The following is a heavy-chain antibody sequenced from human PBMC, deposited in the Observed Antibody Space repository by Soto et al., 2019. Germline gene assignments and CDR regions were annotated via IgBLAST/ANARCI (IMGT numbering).Heavy chain of an antibody. V-gene: IGHV4-31*03. CDR3: ARSLFGVGTLGSGYYYMDV. CDR1: GGSISSGGYY. J-gene: IGHJ6*03. D-gene: IGHD3-3*01. CDR2: IYYSGST. Sequence: QVQLQESGPGLVKPSQTLSLTCTVFGGSISSGGYYWSWIRQHPRKGMEWIGYIYYSGSTYYNPALKRRVTMTVDKSKNQFSLKLSSVTAADTAVYYCARSLFGVGTLGSGYYYMDVWGKGTTVTVSS.